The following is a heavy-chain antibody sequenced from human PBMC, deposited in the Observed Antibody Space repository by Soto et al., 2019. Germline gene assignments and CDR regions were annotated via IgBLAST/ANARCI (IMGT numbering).Heavy chain of an antibody. D-gene: IGHD2-21*02. CDR2: IYYSGTT. CDR1: GGSISSVGYY. J-gene: IGHJ4*02. Sequence: PSETLSLTCTVSGGSISSVGYYWSWIRQHPGKGLEWIGYIYYSGTTYYNPSLRSRVTISVDTSKNHFSLKLSSVTAADTAVYYCARDRGGDSNYFDYWGQGTLVTVSS. CDR3: ARDRGGDSNYFDY. V-gene: IGHV4-31*03.